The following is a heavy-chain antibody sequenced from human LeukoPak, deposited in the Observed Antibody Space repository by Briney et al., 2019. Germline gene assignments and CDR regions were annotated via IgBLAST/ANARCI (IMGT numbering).Heavy chain of an antibody. J-gene: IGHJ6*03. V-gene: IGHV1-8*03. Sequence: GASVKVSCKASGYTFTGYYMHWVRQAPGQGLEWMGWMNPNSGNTGYAQKFQGRVTITRNTSISTAYMELSSLRSEDTAVYYCARMEVGASLDYYYYYMDVWGKGTTVTVSS. D-gene: IGHD1-26*01. CDR2: MNPNSGNT. CDR3: ARMEVGASLDYYYYYMDV. CDR1: GYTFTGYY.